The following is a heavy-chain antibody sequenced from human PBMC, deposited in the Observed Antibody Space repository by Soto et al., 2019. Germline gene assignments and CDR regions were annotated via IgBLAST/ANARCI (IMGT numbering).Heavy chain of an antibody. CDR3: ARLWAVAGTYWFDP. Sequence: GESLKISCKGSGYSFTSYWIGWVRQMPGKGLEWMGIIYPGDSDTRYSPSFQGQVTISADKSISTAYLQWCSLKASDTAMYYCARLWAVAGTYWFDPCGQGTLVTVSS. CDR2: IYPGDSDT. CDR1: GYSFTSYW. V-gene: IGHV5-51*01. D-gene: IGHD6-19*01. J-gene: IGHJ5*02.